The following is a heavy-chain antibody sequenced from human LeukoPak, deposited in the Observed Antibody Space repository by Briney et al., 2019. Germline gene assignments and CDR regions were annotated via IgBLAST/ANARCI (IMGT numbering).Heavy chain of an antibody. CDR2: INPYSGDT. V-gene: IGHV1-2*02. Sequence: ASVKLSCKASGCTFTGYYLHWVRQAPGQGLAWMGWINPYSGDTTYAQKFQGRLTLTRDTSISTAYMEVSRLKSVDTAVYYCARTNGGYEYNWGQGTRVIVSS. CDR1: GCTFTGYY. D-gene: IGHD5-12*01. J-gene: IGHJ4*02. CDR3: ARTNGGYEYN.